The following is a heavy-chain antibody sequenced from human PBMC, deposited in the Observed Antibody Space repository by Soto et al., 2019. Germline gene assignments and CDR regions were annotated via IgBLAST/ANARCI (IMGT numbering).Heavy chain of an antibody. CDR3: AAPPYYSGSGHYFYYGMDV. CDR2: IVVGSGNT. J-gene: IGHJ6*02. Sequence: GASVKVSCKASGFTFTNSAVQWLRQSRGQRLEWIGWIVVGSGNTNYAQKFQERVTFTRDMSTSTAYMELSSLRSEDTAVYYCAAPPYYSGSGHYFYYGMDVWGQGTTVTVSS. V-gene: IGHV1-58*01. CDR1: GFTFTNSA. D-gene: IGHD3-10*01.